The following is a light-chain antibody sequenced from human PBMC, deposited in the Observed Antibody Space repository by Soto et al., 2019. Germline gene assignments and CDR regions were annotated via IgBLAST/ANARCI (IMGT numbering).Light chain of an antibody. J-gene: IGLJ1*01. Sequence: SYELTQPPSVSVAPGQTATISCGGNNIGTKSVHWYQQRPGQAPVLVVFDDSARPSGIAERFSGSNSGNTATLTISRVEAGDEADYSCQVWDSTSDHFVFGTGTKLTVL. CDR2: DDS. CDR3: QVWDSTSDHFV. V-gene: IGLV3-21*02. CDR1: NIGTKS.